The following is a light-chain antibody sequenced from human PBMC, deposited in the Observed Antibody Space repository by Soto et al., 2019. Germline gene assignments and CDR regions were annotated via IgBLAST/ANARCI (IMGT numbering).Light chain of an antibody. Sequence: IVMTQSPATLSVSPGERATLSCRAGQTIYSNVAWYQQRPGQAPRLLIYRASTRATGVPARFSGSGSGTEFTLTISSLQSEDFALYYCQQYQNLWTFGQGTKFDIK. CDR2: RAS. V-gene: IGKV3-15*01. J-gene: IGKJ1*01. CDR1: QTIYSN. CDR3: QQYQNLWT.